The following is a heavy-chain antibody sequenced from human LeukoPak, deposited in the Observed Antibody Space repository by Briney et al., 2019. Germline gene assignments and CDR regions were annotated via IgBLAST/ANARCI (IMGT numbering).Heavy chain of an antibody. V-gene: IGHV4-34*01. Sequence: NSSETLSLTRAVYGGSFSGYYWSWIRQPPGKGLEWIGETNHSGSTNYNPSLKSRVTIPVDTSKNQFCLKLSSVTAADTAVYYCARFSLYCSSTSCYSRGNNYWGQGTLVTVSS. CDR3: ARFSLYCSSTSCYSRGNNY. J-gene: IGHJ4*02. CDR1: GGSFSGYY. D-gene: IGHD2-2*01. CDR2: TNHSGST.